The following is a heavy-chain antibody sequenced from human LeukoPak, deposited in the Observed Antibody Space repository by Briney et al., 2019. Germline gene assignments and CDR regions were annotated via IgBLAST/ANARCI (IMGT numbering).Heavy chain of an antibody. CDR3: ARHIHGVGNWFDP. V-gene: IGHV5-51*01. Sequence: GESLKISCKGSGYSFTSYWIGWVRQMPGKGLEWMGIIYPGDSDTRYSPSFQGQVTISADKSISIAYLQWSSPKASDTAMYYCARHIHGVGNWFDPWGQGTLVTVSS. CDR1: GYSFTSYW. J-gene: IGHJ5*02. CDR2: IYPGDSDT.